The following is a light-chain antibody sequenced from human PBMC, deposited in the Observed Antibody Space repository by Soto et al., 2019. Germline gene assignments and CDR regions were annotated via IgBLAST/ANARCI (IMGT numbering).Light chain of an antibody. CDR2: AAT. Sequence: DLQMTQSPSSLSASVGDRVTITCRASQGISNYLAWYQQKPGKVPKLLIYAATPLQSGVPSRFSGSGSGTDFTLTISSLQPEDVATYYCQKYNSAPRTCGRGTKVEIK. J-gene: IGKJ1*01. V-gene: IGKV1-27*01. CDR3: QKYNSAPRT. CDR1: QGISNY.